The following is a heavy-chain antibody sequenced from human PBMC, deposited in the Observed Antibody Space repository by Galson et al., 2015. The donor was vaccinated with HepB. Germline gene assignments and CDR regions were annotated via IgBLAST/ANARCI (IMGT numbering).Heavy chain of an antibody. CDR2: ISSSSSYT. Sequence: SLRLSCAASGFTFSDYYMSWIRQAPGKGLEWVSYISSSSSYTNYADSVKGRFTISRDNAKNSLYLQMNSLRAEDTAVYYCARANDFWSGYPVFDYWGQGTLVTVSS. CDR1: GFTFSDYY. V-gene: IGHV3-11*06. J-gene: IGHJ4*02. D-gene: IGHD3-3*01. CDR3: ARANDFWSGYPVFDY.